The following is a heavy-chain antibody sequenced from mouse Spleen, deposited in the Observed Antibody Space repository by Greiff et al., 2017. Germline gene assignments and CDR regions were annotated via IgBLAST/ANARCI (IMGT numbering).Heavy chain of an antibody. CDR2: ISSGGSYT. D-gene: IGHD2-14*01. V-gene: IGHV5-9-3*01. J-gene: IGHJ2*01. CDR1: GFTFSSYA. CDR3: ARQGYDGGAFDD. Sequence: EVHLVESGGGLVKPGGSLKLSCAASGFTFSSYAMSWVRQTPEKRLEWVATISSGGSYTYYPDSVKGRFTISRDNAKNTLYLQMSSLRSEDTAMYYCARQGYDGGAFDDWGQGTTLTVSS.